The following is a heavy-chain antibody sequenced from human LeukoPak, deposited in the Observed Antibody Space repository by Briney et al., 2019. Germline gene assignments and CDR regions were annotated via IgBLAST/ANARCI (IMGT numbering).Heavy chain of an antibody. V-gene: IGHV1-18*01. CDR1: GYTFTSYG. Sequence: ASVKVSCKASGYTFTSYGISWVRQAPGQGLEWMGWISAYNGNTNYAQKLQGRVTMTTDTSTSTAYMELRSLRSDDTAVYYCARPSFHCSSTSRYTGYGMDVWGQGTTVTVSS. CDR3: ARPSFHCSSTSRYTGYGMDV. CDR2: ISAYNGNT. D-gene: IGHD2-2*02. J-gene: IGHJ6*02.